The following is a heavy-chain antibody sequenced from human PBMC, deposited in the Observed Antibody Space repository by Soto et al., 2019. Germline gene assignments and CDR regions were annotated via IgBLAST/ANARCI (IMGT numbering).Heavy chain of an antibody. D-gene: IGHD3-3*01. Sequence: SETLSLTCTVSGGSISSGDYYRSWIRQPPGKGLEWIGYIYYSGSTYYNPSLKSRVTISVDTSKNQFSLKLSSVTAADTAVYYCASSVLRFLEWLRGMDVWGQGTTVTVSS. V-gene: IGHV4-30-4*01. CDR2: IYYSGST. CDR3: ASSVLRFLEWLRGMDV. CDR1: GGSISSGDYY. J-gene: IGHJ6*02.